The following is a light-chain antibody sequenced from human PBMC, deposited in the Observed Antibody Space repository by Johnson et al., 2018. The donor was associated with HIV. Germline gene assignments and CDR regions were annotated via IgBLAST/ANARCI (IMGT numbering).Light chain of an antibody. J-gene: IGLJ1*01. CDR3: ETWDSSLISNV. Sequence: QSVLTQPPSVSAAPGQKVTNSCSGSSSNIGNNYVSWYQQLPGTAPKLLIYDNNKRPSGIPDRFSGSKSGTSATLGITGLQTGDEADYYCETWDSSLISNVFGPGTKVTVL. CDR1: SSNIGNNY. CDR2: DNN. V-gene: IGLV1-51*01.